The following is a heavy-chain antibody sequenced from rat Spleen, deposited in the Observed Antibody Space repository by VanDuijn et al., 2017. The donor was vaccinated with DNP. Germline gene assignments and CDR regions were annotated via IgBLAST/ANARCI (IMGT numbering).Heavy chain of an antibody. CDR2: ITNSGGST. CDR3: AKGGDYGGFDY. D-gene: IGHD1-11*01. J-gene: IGHJ2*01. Sequence: EVQLIESGGGLVQPGKSMKLSCAASGFTFSNYDMAWVRQAPTKGLEWVASITNSGGSTYYRDSVKGRFSISRDNAKGTLYLQMNSLRSEDTATYYCAKGGDYGGFDYWGQGVMVTVSS. CDR1: GFTFSNYD. V-gene: IGHV5-46*01.